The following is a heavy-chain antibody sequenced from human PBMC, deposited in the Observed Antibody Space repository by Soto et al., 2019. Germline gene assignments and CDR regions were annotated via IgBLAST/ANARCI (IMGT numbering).Heavy chain of an antibody. J-gene: IGHJ4*02. CDR1: GFTFSSYA. CDR3: AREYYDILTGSSPIFDY. CDR2: ISYDGSNK. D-gene: IGHD3-9*01. V-gene: IGHV3-30-3*01. Sequence: GGSLRLSCAASGFTFSSYAMHWVRQAPGKGLEWVAVISYDGSNKYYADSVKGRFTISRDNSKNMLYLQMNSLRAEDTAVYYCAREYYDILTGSSPIFDYWGQGTLVTVSS.